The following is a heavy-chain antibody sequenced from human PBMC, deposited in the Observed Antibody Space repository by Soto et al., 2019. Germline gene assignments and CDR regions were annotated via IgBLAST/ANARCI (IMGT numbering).Heavy chain of an antibody. J-gene: IGHJ4*01. CDR2: ISDSGGST. CDR1: GFTFSSYA. Sequence: WGTLSLSCAASGFTFSSYAMSWVRQAPGKGLEWISAISDSGGSTYYADSVKGRFTISRDNSKNTLYLQMNSLRAEDTAVYYCAKRSSVVRGVIIGGIDYWGQGTPVTVSS. V-gene: IGHV3-23*01. CDR3: AKRSSVVRGVIIGGIDY. D-gene: IGHD3-10*01.